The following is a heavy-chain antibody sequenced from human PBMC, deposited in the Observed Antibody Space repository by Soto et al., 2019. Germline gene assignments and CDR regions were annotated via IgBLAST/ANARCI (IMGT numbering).Heavy chain of an antibody. CDR3: ASAFQQEGAFDV. D-gene: IGHD3-3*02. CDR1: GKSFSGYY. CDR2: INHSGST. J-gene: IGHJ3*01. Sequence: QVQLQQWGAGLLKPSETLSLTCAVYGKSFSGYYWTWIRQPPGKGLEWIGEINHSGSTNYNPSLSSRVTISVDTSKNQFSLKLSSVTAADTAVYYCASAFQQEGAFDVWGQGTMVTVSS. V-gene: IGHV4-34*01.